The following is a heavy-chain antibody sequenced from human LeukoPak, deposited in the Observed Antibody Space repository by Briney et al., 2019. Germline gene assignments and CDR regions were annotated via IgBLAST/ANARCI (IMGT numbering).Heavy chain of an antibody. Sequence: SETLSLTCTVSGDSISGGYWSWLRQPPGRGLEWIGYVYTSGSTNYNPSLKSRVTISVDTSKSQFALKLSSVTAADTAVYYCAKSYFDYSTYYSYYFNLWGQGALVTVSS. D-gene: IGHD4-11*01. V-gene: IGHV4-4*09. CDR3: AKSYFDYSTYYSYYFNL. J-gene: IGHJ4*02. CDR1: GDSISGGY. CDR2: VYTSGST.